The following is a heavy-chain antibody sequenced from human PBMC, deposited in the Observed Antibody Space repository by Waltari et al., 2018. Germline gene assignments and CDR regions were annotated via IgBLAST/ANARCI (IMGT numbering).Heavy chain of an antibody. CDR1: GGSITTHY. V-gene: IGHV4-59*11. CDR3: ARWGANSGNSLHAFDI. J-gene: IGHJ3*02. D-gene: IGHD1-26*01. CDR2: SPHSGNT. Sequence: QVQLQESGPGLVKPSETLSLTCTVSGGSITTHYWNWIRQPPGKGREWIGYSPHSGNTKYNPSLKSRVTLSVDTAKNQFSLKLSSVTAADTAVYYCARWGANSGNSLHAFDIWGQGVMVTVSS.